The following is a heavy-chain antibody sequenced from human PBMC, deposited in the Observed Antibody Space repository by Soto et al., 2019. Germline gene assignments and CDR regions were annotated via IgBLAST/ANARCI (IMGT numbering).Heavy chain of an antibody. D-gene: IGHD1-26*01. CDR3: ARGSYPYYGLAV. J-gene: IGHJ6*02. CDR1: GFTFSSYA. CDR2: ISGSGGST. V-gene: IGHV3-23*01. Sequence: PGGSLRLSCAASGFTFSSYAMSWVRQAPGKGLEWVSAISGSGGSTYYADSVKGRFTISRDNSKNTLYLQMNSLRAEDTAVYYCARGSYPYYGLAVWGQGTTVTVSS.